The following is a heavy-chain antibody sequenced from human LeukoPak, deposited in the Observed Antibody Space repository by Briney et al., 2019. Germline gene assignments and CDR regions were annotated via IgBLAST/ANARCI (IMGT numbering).Heavy chain of an antibody. Sequence: SVKVSCKASGGTFSSYAISWVRQAPGQGLEWMGGIIPIFGTANYAQKVQGRVTITTDESTSTAYMELSSLRSDDTAVYYCARDRGYSYGLDYWGQGTLVTVSS. V-gene: IGHV1-69*05. J-gene: IGHJ4*02. CDR3: ARDRGYSYGLDY. CDR2: IIPIFGTA. CDR1: GGTFSSYA. D-gene: IGHD5-18*01.